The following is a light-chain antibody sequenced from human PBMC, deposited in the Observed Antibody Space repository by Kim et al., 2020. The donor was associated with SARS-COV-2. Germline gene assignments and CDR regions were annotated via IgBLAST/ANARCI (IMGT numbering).Light chain of an antibody. J-gene: IGKJ5*01. CDR2: GAS. Sequence: ASVGDRVTITGRASQDIRNDLGWYQQNPGRAPKRLIYGASSLQSGVPARFSGSGSGTEFTLTISSLQPEDFATYFCLQHNTYPITFGQGTRLEIK. V-gene: IGKV1-17*01. CDR1: QDIRND. CDR3: LQHNTYPIT.